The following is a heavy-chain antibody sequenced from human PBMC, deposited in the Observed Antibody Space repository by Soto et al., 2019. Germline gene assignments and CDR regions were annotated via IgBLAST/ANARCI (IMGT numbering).Heavy chain of an antibody. V-gene: IGHV6-1*01. CDR1: GDSVSSNSAA. J-gene: IGHJ6*02. CDR3: AREGGYSSSWYDYYGMDV. D-gene: IGHD6-13*01. CDR2: TYYRSKWYN. Sequence: QSQTLSLPCAISGDSVSSNSAAWNWIRQSPSRGLEWLGRTYYRSKWYNDYAVSVKSRITINPDTSKNQFSLQLNSVTPEDTAVYYCAREGGYSSSWYDYYGMDVWGQGTTVTVSS.